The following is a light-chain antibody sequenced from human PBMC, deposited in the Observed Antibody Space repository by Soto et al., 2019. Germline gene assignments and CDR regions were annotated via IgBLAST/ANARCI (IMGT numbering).Light chain of an antibody. CDR3: SSYTSSSTL. J-gene: IGLJ1*01. V-gene: IGLV2-14*01. Sequence: QLVLTQPASVSGSPGQSITISCTGTSSDVGGYNYVSWYQQHPGKAPKLMIYEVSNRPSGVSNRFSGSKSGNTASLTISGLQAEDEADYYCSSYTSSSTLFGTGTKLTVL. CDR2: EVS. CDR1: SSDVGGYNY.